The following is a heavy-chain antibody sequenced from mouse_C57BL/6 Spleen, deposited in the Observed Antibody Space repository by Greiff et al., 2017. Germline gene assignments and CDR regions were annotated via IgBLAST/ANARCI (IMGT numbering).Heavy chain of an antibody. Sequence: EVQLQQSGAELVRPGASVKLSCTASGFNIKDDYMHWVKQRPEQGLEWIGWIDPENGDTEYASKFQGKATITADTSSNTAYLQLSSLTSEDTAVYYCSYGPGFYYAMDYWGQGTSVTVSS. V-gene: IGHV14-4*01. J-gene: IGHJ4*01. CDR1: GFNIKDDY. CDR2: IDPENGDT. D-gene: IGHD1-1*02. CDR3: SYGPGFYYAMDY.